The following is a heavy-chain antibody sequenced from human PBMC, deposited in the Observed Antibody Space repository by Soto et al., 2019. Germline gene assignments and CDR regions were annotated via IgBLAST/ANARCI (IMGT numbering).Heavy chain of an antibody. Sequence: SSETLSLTCTVSGGSISSSSYYWGWIRQPPGKGLEWIGSIYYSGSTYYNPSLKSRVTISVDTSKNQFSLKLSSVTAADTAVYYCASEGDYVYYWGQGTLVTVSS. CDR1: GGSISSSSYY. CDR2: IYYSGST. J-gene: IGHJ4*02. CDR3: ASEGDYVYY. V-gene: IGHV4-39*01.